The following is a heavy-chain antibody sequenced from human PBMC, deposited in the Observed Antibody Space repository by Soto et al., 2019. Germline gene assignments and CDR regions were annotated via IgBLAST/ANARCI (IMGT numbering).Heavy chain of an antibody. J-gene: IGHJ4*02. CDR1: GFTFSSYS. V-gene: IGHV3-23*01. Sequence: GSLRLSCAASGFTFSSYSMSWVRQAPGKGLEWVSGFRTSGDGGTTYYADSVKGRFTISRDNSKNMLFLQMNSLRAEDTAIYYCAKKVNSGPGSQYFDYWGQGTLVTVSS. CDR2: FRTSGDGGTT. CDR3: AKKVNSGPGSQYFDY. D-gene: IGHD3-10*01.